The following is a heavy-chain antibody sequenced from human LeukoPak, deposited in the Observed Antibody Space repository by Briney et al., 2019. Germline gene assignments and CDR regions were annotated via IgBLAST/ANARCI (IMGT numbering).Heavy chain of an antibody. D-gene: IGHD6-19*01. CDR3: ARVAAVAGKGHFDY. CDR1: GGTFSSYA. CDR2: IIPIFGTA. V-gene: IGHV1-69*13. Sequence: AVKVSCKASGGTFSSYAISWVRQAPGQGLEWMGGIIPIFGTANYAQKFQGRVTITADESTSTAYMELSSLRSEDTAVYHCARVAAVAGKGHFDYWGQGTLVTVSS. J-gene: IGHJ4*02.